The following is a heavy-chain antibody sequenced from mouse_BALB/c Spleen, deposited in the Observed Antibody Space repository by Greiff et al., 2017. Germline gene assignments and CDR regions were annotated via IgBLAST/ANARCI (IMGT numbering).Heavy chain of an antibody. D-gene: IGHD1-2*01. V-gene: IGHV5-6-3*01. CDR1: GFTFSSYG. CDR2: INSNGGST. J-gene: IGHJ3*01. Sequence: EVKLEESGGGLVQPGGSLKLSCAASGFTFSSYGMSWVRQTPDKRLELVATINSNGGSTYYPDSVKGRFTISRDNAKNTLYLQMSSLKSEDTAMYYCARPYSLLRLWFAYWGQGTLVTVSA. CDR3: ARPYSLLRLWFAY.